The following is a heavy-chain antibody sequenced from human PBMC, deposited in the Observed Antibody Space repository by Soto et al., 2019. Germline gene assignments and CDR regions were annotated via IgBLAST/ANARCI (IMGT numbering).Heavy chain of an antibody. CDR1: GFTFSSYS. J-gene: IGHJ6*02. CDR3: ARDLKIHYYYGMDV. Sequence: GGSLRLFCAASGFTFSSYSMNWVRQAPGKGLEWVSYISSSSSTIYYADSVKGRFTISRDNAKNSLYLQMNSLRDEDTAVYYCARDLKIHYYYGMDVWGQGTTVTVSS. V-gene: IGHV3-48*02. CDR2: ISSSSSTI.